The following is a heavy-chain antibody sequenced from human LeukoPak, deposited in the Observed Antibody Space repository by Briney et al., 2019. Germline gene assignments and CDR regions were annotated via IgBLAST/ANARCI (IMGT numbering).Heavy chain of an antibody. Sequence: PGGSLRLSCAASGCTFSSYAMSWFRQAPGKGLEWVSAISGSGGSTYYADSVKGRFTISRDNSKNTLYLQMISLRAEDTAVYYCAKEQLYSSGWYYFDYWGQGTLVTVSS. CDR1: GCTFSSYA. J-gene: IGHJ4*02. D-gene: IGHD6-19*01. CDR2: ISGSGGST. V-gene: IGHV3-23*01. CDR3: AKEQLYSSGWYYFDY.